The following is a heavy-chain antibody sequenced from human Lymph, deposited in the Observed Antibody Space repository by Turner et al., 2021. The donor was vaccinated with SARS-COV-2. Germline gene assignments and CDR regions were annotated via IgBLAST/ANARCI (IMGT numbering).Heavy chain of an antibody. CDR3: AREGYCSSTSCYSGQYYYYGMDV. CDR2: ISVYNGYT. V-gene: IGHV1-18*04. CDR1: GYTFSSYG. Sequence: QVQLVQSGAEVKKSGASVQVSCRASGYTFSSYGSSWVRQAPGQGLEWMGWISVYNGYTNYAQKLQGRVTMTTDTSTSTAYMELRSLRSDDTAVYYCAREGYCSSTSCYSGQYYYYGMDVWGQGTTVTVSS. D-gene: IGHD2-2*02. J-gene: IGHJ6*02.